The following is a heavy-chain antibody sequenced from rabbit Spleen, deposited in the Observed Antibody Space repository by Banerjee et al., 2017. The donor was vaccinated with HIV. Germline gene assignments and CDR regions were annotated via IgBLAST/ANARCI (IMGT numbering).Heavy chain of an antibody. CDR3: ARDLIGVIGWNFYL. CDR1: GFSFSDGYV. V-gene: IGHV1S45*01. J-gene: IGHJ4*01. CDR2: IYTGDGTST. Sequence: QEQLEESGGGLVKPEGSLTVTCTASGFSFSDGYVMCWVRQAPGKGLEWIGCIYTGDGTSTAYATWAKGRFTCSRTSSTTVTLRMTSLTAADRATYFCARDLIGVIGWNFYLWGPGTLVTVS. D-gene: IGHD2-1*01.